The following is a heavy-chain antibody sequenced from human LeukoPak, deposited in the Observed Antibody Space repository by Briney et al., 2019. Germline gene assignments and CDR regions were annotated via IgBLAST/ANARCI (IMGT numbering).Heavy chain of an antibody. V-gene: IGHV3-9*01. CDR2: ISWNSGSI. CDR3: ARGGSGNYYTT. J-gene: IGHJ5*02. CDR1: GFTFDDYA. D-gene: IGHD3-3*01. Sequence: PGGSLRLSCAASGFTFDDYAMHWVRQAPGKGLEWVSGISWNSGSIGYADSVKGRFTISRDNAKNTLYLQMNSLRAEDTAVYYCARGGSGNYYTTWGQGTLVTVSS.